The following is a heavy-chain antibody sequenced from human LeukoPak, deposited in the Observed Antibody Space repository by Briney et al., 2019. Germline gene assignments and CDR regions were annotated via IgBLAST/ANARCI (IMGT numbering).Heavy chain of an antibody. V-gene: IGHV1-46*01. D-gene: IGHD3-22*01. Sequence: ASVKVSCKASGYTFTSYYMHWVRQAPGQGLEWMGIINPSGGSTSYAQKFQGRVTMTRDMSTSTVYMELSSLRSEDTAVYYCARALPGDYYDSSGYDYWGQGTLATVSS. CDR1: GYTFTSYY. CDR3: ARALPGDYYDSSGYDY. J-gene: IGHJ4*02. CDR2: INPSGGST.